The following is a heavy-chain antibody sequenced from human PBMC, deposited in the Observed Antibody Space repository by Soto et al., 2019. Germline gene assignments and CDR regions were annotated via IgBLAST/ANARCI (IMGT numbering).Heavy chain of an antibody. V-gene: IGHV3-15*01. CDR2: IKSKFDGETI. J-gene: IGHJ4*01. D-gene: IGHD3-9*01. CDR3: ATGLLRYYAY. Sequence: GVLRLSCAASGINFSRAWMSWVRQAPGKGLEWVGRIKSKFDGETIDYAAPVKGRFTISRDDSKNIVYLQMNSLNTEDTAVYYCATGLLRYYAYWGHGTLVTVSS. CDR1: GINFSRAW.